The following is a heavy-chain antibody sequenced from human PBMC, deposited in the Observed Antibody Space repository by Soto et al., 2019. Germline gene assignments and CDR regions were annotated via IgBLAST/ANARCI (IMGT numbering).Heavy chain of an antibody. D-gene: IGHD4-4*01. Sequence: PGGSLRLSCAASGFTFSSYAMHWVRQAPGKGLEYVSAISSNGGSTYYANSVKGRFTISRDNSKNTLYLQMGSLRAEDMAVYYCARDETVTTTDYYYYMDVWGKGTTVTVSS. CDR2: ISSNGGST. J-gene: IGHJ6*03. CDR1: GFTFSSYA. V-gene: IGHV3-64*01. CDR3: ARDETVTTTDYYYYMDV.